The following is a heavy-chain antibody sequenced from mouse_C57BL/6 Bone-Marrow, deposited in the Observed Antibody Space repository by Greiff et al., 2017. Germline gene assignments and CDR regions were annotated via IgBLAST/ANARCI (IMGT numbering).Heavy chain of an antibody. CDR1: GYPFTNYW. CDR2: IYPGGGDT. D-gene: IGHD1-1*01. Sequence: VLLQQSGAELVRPGTSVKMSCKASGYPFTNYWIGWAKQRPGHGLEWLGDIYPGGGDTTYNEQFKGKATLTADKSSSTAYMQFSSLTSEDSAIYYCARYKVVAHFDYWGQGTTLTVSS. V-gene: IGHV1-63*01. J-gene: IGHJ2*01. CDR3: ARYKVVAHFDY.